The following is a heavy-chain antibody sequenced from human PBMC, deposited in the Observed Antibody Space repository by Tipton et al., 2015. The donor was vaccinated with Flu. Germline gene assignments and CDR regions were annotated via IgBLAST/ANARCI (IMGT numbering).Heavy chain of an antibody. J-gene: IGHJ4*02. CDR1: GYSISSGYY. CDR2: IYHSGST. Sequence: TLSPTCAVSGYSISSGYYWGWIRQPPGKGLEWIGSIYHSGSTYYNPSLKSRVTISVDTSKNQFPLKLSSVTAADTAVYYCARQLSVGATSGFDYWGQGTLVTVSS. V-gene: IGHV4-38-2*01. CDR3: ARQLSVGATSGFDY. D-gene: IGHD1-26*01.